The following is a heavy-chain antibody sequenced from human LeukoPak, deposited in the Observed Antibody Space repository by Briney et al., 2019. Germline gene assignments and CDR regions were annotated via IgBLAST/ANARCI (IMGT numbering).Heavy chain of an antibody. CDR2: INHSGST. Sequence: PSETLSLTCAVYGGSFSGYYWSWIRQPPGKGLEWIGEINHSGSTNYNPSLKSRVTISVDTSKNQFSLKLSSVTAADTAVYYCASINYYGSGSYYMDVWGKGTTVTVSS. CDR3: ASINYYGSGSYYMDV. D-gene: IGHD3-10*01. J-gene: IGHJ6*03. V-gene: IGHV4-34*01. CDR1: GGSFSGYY.